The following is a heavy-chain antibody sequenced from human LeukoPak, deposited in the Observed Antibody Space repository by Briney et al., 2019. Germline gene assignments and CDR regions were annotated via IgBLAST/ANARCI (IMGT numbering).Heavy chain of an antibody. J-gene: IGHJ4*02. V-gene: IGHV4-4*02. CDR3: AREGGFYRPLDY. CDR2: VHLDGRT. CDR1: GGSVSSTNW. D-gene: IGHD6-25*01. Sequence: PSETLSLTCGVSGGSVSSTNWWTWIRQPPGKGLEWIGEVHLDGRTNFNPSLRSRLTMSVDLSENHVSLKLTSVTAADTAVYYCAREGGFYRPLDYSGQGTLVTVSS.